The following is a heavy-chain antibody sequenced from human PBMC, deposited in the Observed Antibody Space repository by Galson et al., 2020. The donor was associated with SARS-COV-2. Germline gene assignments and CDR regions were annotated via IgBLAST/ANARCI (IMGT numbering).Heavy chain of an antibody. Sequence: SETLSLTCTVSGGSVTSGGSSWRWIRQPPAKGLEWIGSIYYSGSPNYNSSLKSRVTISIDTSKNQLSLKLSSVTAADTAVYYCARGLGNTYDYYGLDVWGPGTTVTVSS. J-gene: IGHJ6*02. CDR2: IYYSGSP. D-gene: IGHD7-27*01. CDR3: ARGLGNTYDYYGLDV. V-gene: IGHV4-61*08. CDR1: GGSVTSGGSS.